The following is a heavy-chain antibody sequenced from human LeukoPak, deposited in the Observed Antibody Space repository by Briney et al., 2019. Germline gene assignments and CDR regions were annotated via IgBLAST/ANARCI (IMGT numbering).Heavy chain of an antibody. D-gene: IGHD3-22*01. J-gene: IGHJ3*02. CDR1: GGPISSSSYY. Sequence: PSETLSLTCTVSGGPISSSSYYWGWIRQPPGKRLEWIGSIHYSGSTYYNPSPKSRVTVSVDTSKNQFSLKLSSVTAADTAVYYCARGALHSSGYLGAFDIWGQGTVVTVSS. CDR2: IHYSGST. CDR3: ARGALHSSGYLGAFDI. V-gene: IGHV4-39*07.